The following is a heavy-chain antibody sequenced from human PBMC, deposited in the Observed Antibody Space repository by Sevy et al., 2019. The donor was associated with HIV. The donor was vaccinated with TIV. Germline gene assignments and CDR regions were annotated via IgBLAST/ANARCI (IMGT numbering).Heavy chain of an antibody. CDR3: ARAQGSIAARFYYYYYMDV. Sequence: GGSLRLSCAASGFTFSSYDMHWVRQATGKGLEWVSAIGTAGDTYYPGSVKGRFTISRENAKNSLYPQMNSPRAGDTAVYYCARAQGSIAARFYYYYYMDVWGKGTTVTVSS. CDR2: IGTAGDT. CDR1: GFTFSSYD. D-gene: IGHD6-6*01. J-gene: IGHJ6*03. V-gene: IGHV3-13*01.